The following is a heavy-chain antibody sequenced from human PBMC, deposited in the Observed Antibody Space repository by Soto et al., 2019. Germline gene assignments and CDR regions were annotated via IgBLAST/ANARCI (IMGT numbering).Heavy chain of an antibody. J-gene: IGHJ5*02. CDR1: GGSVSSESHY. V-gene: IGHV4-61*01. Sequence: SETLSLTCTVSGGSVSSESHYWSWIRQTPGKGLEWIGYIYYTGSTNYNPSLKGRVTMSVDTSRDQVSLRLRSVTRADTAVYYCARQDRVVVEGRWFDPWGQGTLVTVSS. CDR3: ARQDRVVVEGRWFDP. D-gene: IGHD2-15*01. CDR2: IYYTGST.